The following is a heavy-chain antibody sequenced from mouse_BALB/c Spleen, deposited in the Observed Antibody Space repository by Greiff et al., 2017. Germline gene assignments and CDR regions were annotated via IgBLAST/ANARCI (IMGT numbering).Heavy chain of an antibody. CDR1: GFNIKDYY. J-gene: IGHJ3*01. CDR2: IDPENGNT. V-gene: IGHV14-1*02. Sequence: EVQLHQSGAELVRPGALVKLSCKASGFNIKDYYMHWVKQRPEQGLEWIGWIDPENGNTIYDPKFQGKASITADTSSNTAYLQLSSLTSEDTAVYYCARGPDSVFAYWGQGTLVTVSA. CDR3: ARGPDSVFAY. D-gene: IGHD3-2*01.